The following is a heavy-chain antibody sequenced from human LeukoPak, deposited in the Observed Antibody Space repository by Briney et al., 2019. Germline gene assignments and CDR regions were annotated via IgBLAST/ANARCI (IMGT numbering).Heavy chain of an antibody. D-gene: IGHD2-15*01. Sequence: GGSLRLSCAASGFTFSSYAMHWVRQAPGKGLEWVAVISYDGSNKYYADSVKGRFTISRDNSKNTLYLQMNSLRAEDTAVYYCARVEGSWFDPWGQGTLVTVSS. J-gene: IGHJ5*02. CDR2: ISYDGSNK. CDR3: ARVEGSWFDP. V-gene: IGHV3-30-3*01. CDR1: GFTFSSYA.